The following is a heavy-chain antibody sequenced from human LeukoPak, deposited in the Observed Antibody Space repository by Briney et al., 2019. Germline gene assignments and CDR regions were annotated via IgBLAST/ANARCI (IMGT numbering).Heavy chain of an antibody. CDR2: IIPIFGTA. V-gene: IGHV1-69*06. Sequence: ASVKVSCKASGGTFSSYAISWVRQAPGQGLEWMGGIIPIFGTANYAQKFQGRVTITADKSTSTAYMELSSLRSEDTAVYYCARGPLWALAFDIWGQGTMVTVSS. D-gene: IGHD3-10*01. CDR1: GGTFSSYA. J-gene: IGHJ3*02. CDR3: ARGPLWALAFDI.